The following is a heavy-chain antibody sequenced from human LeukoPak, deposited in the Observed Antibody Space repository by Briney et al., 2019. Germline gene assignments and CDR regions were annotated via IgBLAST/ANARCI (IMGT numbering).Heavy chain of an antibody. CDR1: GFTFSDYY. V-gene: IGHV3-11*01. CDR3: ARPRGDDFWSGYYPDY. J-gene: IGHJ4*02. Sequence: KPGGSLRLSCAASGFTFSDYYTSWIRQAPGKGLEWVSYISNSGSTIYYADSVKGRFTISRDNAKNSLYLQMNSLRAEDTAVYYCARPRGDDFWSGYYPDYWGQGTLVTVSS. D-gene: IGHD3-3*01. CDR2: ISNSGSTI.